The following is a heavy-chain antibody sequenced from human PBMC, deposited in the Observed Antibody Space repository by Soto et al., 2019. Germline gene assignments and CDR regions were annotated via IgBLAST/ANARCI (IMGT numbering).Heavy chain of an antibody. J-gene: IGHJ4*02. V-gene: IGHV4-31*03. CDR2: IYYSGST. CDR1: GGSISSGGYY. Sequence: QVQLQESGPGLVKPSQTLSLTCTVSGGSISSGGYYWSWIRQHPGKGLEWVGYIYYSGSTYYNPSPKSRVTISVDTSKNQFSLKLSSVTAADTAVYYCARGVEGDPFDYWGQGTLVTVSS. D-gene: IGHD3-16*01. CDR3: ARGVEGDPFDY.